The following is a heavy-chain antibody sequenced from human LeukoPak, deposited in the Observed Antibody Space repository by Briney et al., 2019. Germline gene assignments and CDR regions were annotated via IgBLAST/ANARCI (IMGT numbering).Heavy chain of an antibody. CDR3: AKDPRDSAYGSSYYYYMDV. V-gene: IGHV3-21*01. Sequence: PGGSLRLSCAASGFTFSSYTMNWVRQAPGKGLEWVSFISSSSGYIDYADSVKGRFTISRDNAKNSLYLQMNSLRAEDTGVYYCAKDPRDSAYGSSYYYYMDVWGKGATVTISS. CDR2: ISSSSGYI. J-gene: IGHJ6*03. D-gene: IGHD6-13*01. CDR1: GFTFSSYT.